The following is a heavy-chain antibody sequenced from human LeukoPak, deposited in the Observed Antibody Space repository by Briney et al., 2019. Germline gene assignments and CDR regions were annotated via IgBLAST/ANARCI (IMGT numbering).Heavy chain of an antibody. Sequence: GGSLRLSCAASGFTFSDYYMSWIRQAPGKGLEWVSYISSSGSTIYYADSVKGRFTISRDNAKNSLYLQMNSLRAEDTAVYYCARDRRDGYNLVDYWGQGTLVTVSS. V-gene: IGHV3-11*04. CDR3: ARDRRDGYNLVDY. D-gene: IGHD5-24*01. CDR2: ISSSGSTI. CDR1: GFTFSDYY. J-gene: IGHJ4*02.